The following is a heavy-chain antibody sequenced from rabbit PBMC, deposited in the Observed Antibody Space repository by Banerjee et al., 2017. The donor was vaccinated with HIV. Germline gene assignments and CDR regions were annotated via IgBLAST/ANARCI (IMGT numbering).Heavy chain of an antibody. V-gene: IGHV1S8*01. Sequence: YASWVNGRFSISRENTQNTVYLKLNSLTAADTATYFCVRDRADLGGDYGPYYFDFWGPGTLVTVS. CDR3: VRDRADLGGDYGPYYFDF. D-gene: IGHD2-1*01. J-gene: IGHJ4*01.